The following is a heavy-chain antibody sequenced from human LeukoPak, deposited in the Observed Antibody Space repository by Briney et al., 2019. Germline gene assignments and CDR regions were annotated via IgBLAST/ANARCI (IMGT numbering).Heavy chain of an antibody. CDR3: ARLYCSGGSCYSRPNAFDI. J-gene: IGHJ3*02. CDR2: INHSGST. D-gene: IGHD2-15*01. V-gene: IGHV4-34*01. CDR1: GGSFSGYY. Sequence: SETLSLTCAVYGGSFSGYYWSRIRQPPGKGLEWIGEINHSGSTNYNPSLKSRVTISVDTSKNQFSLKLSSVTAADTAVYYCARLYCSGGSCYSRPNAFDIWGQGTMVTVSS.